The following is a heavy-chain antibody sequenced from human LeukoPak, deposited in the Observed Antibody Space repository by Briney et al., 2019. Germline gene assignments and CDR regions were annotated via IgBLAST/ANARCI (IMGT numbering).Heavy chain of an antibody. CDR3: ARAEDIVVVVAATQSYWFDP. D-gene: IGHD2-15*01. J-gene: IGHJ5*02. CDR2: IYTSGST. V-gene: IGHV4-61*02. CDR1: GGSISSGSYY. Sequence: SETLSLTCTVSGGSISSGSYYWSWIRQPAGKGLEWIGRIYTSGSTNYNPSLKSRVTISVDTSKNQFSLKLSSVTAADTAVYYCARAEDIVVVVAATQSYWFDPWGQGTLVTVSS.